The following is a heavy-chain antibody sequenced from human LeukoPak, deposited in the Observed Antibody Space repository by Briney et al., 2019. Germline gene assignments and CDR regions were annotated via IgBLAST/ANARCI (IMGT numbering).Heavy chain of an antibody. J-gene: IGHJ6*03. CDR3: ARNYYYMDV. CDR2: ISSSGSTI. Sequence: GGSLRLSWAASGFTFSSYEMNWVRQAPGKGLEWVSYISSSGSTIYYADSVKGRFTISRDNAKNSLYLQMNSLRAEDTALYYCARNYYYMDVWGKGTTVTVSS. CDR1: GFTFSSYE. V-gene: IGHV3-48*03.